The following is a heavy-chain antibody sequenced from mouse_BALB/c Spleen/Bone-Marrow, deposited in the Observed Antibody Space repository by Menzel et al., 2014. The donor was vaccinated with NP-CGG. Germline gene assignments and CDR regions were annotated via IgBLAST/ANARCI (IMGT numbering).Heavy chain of an antibody. CDR1: GYNFTSYW. CDR2: IYPGSGST. D-gene: IGHD3-1*01. J-gene: IGHJ3*01. Sequence: VQLQQSGAELVKPGTSVKLSCKASGYNFTSYWINWVKLRPGQGLEWIGDIYPGSGSTNYNEKFKSKATLTVDTSSSTAYMQLSCLASEDSALYYCARFSQLGLLAYWGQGTLVTVSA. CDR3: ARFSQLGLLAY. V-gene: IGHV1-55*01.